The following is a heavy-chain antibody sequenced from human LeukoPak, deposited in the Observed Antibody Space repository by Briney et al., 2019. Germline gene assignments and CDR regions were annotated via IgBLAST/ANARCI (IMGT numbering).Heavy chain of an antibody. V-gene: IGHV4-39*01. CDR3: ARHYRQQLVIDY. D-gene: IGHD6-13*01. CDR2: FHFSGST. Sequence: SETLFLTCSVSGASFTMGSYYWAWIRQPPGKGLEWIGTFHFSGSTYYNPSLKSRVTISVDTSKNSVSLMLRSVTAADTAVYYCARHYRQQLVIDYWGQGTLVTVSS. CDR1: GASFTMGSYY. J-gene: IGHJ4*02.